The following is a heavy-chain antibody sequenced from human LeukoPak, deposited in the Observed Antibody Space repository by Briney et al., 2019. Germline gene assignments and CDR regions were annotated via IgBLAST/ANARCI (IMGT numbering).Heavy chain of an antibody. J-gene: IGHJ4*02. Sequence: PSETLSLTCSVSGGSINNHTWSWIRQPPGKGPEWIGYISYSGSANYNPSLKSRVTISVDTSKNQFSLKVTSVTAADTAVYYCARETAMVLDYWGQGTLVTVSS. V-gene: IGHV4-59*11. CDR1: GGSINNHT. D-gene: IGHD5-18*01. CDR2: ISYSGSA. CDR3: ARETAMVLDY.